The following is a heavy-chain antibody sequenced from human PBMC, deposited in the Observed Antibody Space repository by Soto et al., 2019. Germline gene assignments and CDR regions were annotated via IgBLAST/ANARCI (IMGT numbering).Heavy chain of an antibody. CDR3: ARGVTMIVVPFFDY. Sequence: VASVKVSCKASGYTFTSYGISWVRQAPGQGLEWMGWISAYNGNTNYAQKLQGRVTMTTDTSTSTAYMELRSLRSDDTAVYYCARGVTMIVVPFFDYWGQGTLVTVSS. CDR2: ISAYNGNT. CDR1: GYTFTSYG. D-gene: IGHD3-22*01. V-gene: IGHV1-18*01. J-gene: IGHJ4*02.